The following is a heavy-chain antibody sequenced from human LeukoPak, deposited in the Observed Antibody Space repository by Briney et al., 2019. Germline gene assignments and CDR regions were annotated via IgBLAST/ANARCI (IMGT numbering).Heavy chain of an antibody. D-gene: IGHD5-24*01. J-gene: IGHJ3*02. V-gene: IGHV1-18*01. CDR2: ISAYNGNT. CDR3: ATWAVEMATIERAFDI. Sequence: ASVKVSCKASGYTFTSYGISWVRQAPGQGLEWMGWISAYNGNTNYAQKLQGRVTMTTDTSTSTAYMELRSPRSDDTAVYYCATWAVEMATIERAFDIWGQGTMVTVSS. CDR1: GYTFTSYG.